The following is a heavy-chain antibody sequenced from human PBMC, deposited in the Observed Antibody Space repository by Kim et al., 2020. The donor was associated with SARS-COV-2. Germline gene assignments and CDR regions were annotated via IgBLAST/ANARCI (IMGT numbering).Heavy chain of an antibody. D-gene: IGHD3-9*01. J-gene: IGHJ4*02. CDR3: ARARYFDY. Sequence: SETLSLTCAVYGGSFSGYYWSWIRQPPGKGLEWIGEINHSGSTNYNPSLKSRVTISVDTSKNQFSLKLSSVTAADTAVYYCARARYFDYWGQGTLVTVSS. CDR1: GGSFSGYY. CDR2: INHSGST. V-gene: IGHV4-34*01.